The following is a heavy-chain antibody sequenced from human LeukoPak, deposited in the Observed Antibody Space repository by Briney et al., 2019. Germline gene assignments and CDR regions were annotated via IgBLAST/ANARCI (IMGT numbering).Heavy chain of an antibody. Sequence: GASVKVSCKASGYTFTSYGISWVRQATGQGLEWMGWMNPNSGNTGYAQKFQGRVTITRNTSISTAYMELSSLRSEDTAVYYCARSARGMITFGGVIVNYYYYYMDVWGKGTTVTVSS. J-gene: IGHJ6*03. CDR3: ARSARGMITFGGVIVNYYYYYMDV. CDR2: MNPNSGNT. CDR1: GYTFTSYG. V-gene: IGHV1-8*03. D-gene: IGHD3-16*02.